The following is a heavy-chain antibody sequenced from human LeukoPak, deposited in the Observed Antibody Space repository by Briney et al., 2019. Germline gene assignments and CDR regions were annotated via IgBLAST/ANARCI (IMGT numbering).Heavy chain of an antibody. CDR3: ARQTGSGLFILP. CDR1: GFSLSSYA. J-gene: IGHJ4*02. V-gene: IGHV3-23*01. Sequence: GGSLRLSCAASGFSLSSYAMSWVRQAPGKGLEWVSATSSSDSGTYYADSVRGRFTISRDNSKNTLYLHMNSLRAEDTAVYYYARQTGSGLFILPGGQGTLVTVSS. D-gene: IGHD3/OR15-3a*01. CDR2: TSSSDSGT.